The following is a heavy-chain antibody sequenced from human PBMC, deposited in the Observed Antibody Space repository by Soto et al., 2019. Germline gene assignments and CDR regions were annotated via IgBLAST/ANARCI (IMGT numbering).Heavy chain of an antibody. D-gene: IGHD3-22*01. CDR3: ASHPRDSSGYWYYFDY. CDR1: GFTFSDYT. Sequence: EVQVVESGGGLVKPGGSLRLSCAASGFTFSDYTMNWVRQAPGKGLEWVSSISSGSSYIYYADSVKGRFTISRDNAKNSLYLQMNSRRAEDTAVYYCASHPRDSSGYWYYFDYWGQGTLVTVSS. J-gene: IGHJ4*02. V-gene: IGHV3-21*01. CDR2: ISSGSSYI.